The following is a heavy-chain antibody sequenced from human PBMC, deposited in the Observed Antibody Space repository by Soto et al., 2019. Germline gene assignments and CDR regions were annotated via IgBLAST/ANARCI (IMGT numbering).Heavy chain of an antibody. CDR1: GFSFSSYL. V-gene: IGHV3-7*03. D-gene: IGHD3-3*01. CDR3: ARSNYDFWSGGSLDI. CDR2: IKQDGSQK. Sequence: GGSLRLSCAASGFSFSSYLMNWVRQAPGKGLEWVANIKQDGSQKYYVDSVKGRFTISRDNAKNSLYLQMNSLRAEDKAIYYCARSNYDFWSGGSLDIWGQGTMVTVSS. J-gene: IGHJ3*02.